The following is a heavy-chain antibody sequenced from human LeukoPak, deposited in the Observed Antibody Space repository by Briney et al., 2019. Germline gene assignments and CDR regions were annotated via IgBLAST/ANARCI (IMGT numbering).Heavy chain of an antibody. CDR1: GGSISNSSYS. V-gene: IGHV4-39*01. D-gene: IGHD1-26*01. CDR2: IYYSGST. CDR3: ARIRRYSGSPIDY. Sequence: SETLSLTCSVSGGSISNSSYSWAWIRKPPGKGLEWLGSIYYSGSTFYNSSLKSRVTISVDTSKNRFSLKLSSVTAADTAVYYCARIRRYSGSPIDYWGQGTLVTVSS. J-gene: IGHJ4*02.